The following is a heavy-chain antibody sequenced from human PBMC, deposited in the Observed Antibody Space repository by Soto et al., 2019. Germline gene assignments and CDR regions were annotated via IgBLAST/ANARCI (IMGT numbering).Heavy chain of an antibody. V-gene: IGHV4-34*01. CDR3: ARHLPCCVGDCYWLDY. Sequence: SETLSLTCAVYGGSFSGYYWSWIRQPPGKGLGWIGEINHSGSTNYNPSLKSRVTISVDTSKNQFSLKLSSATAADTAVYYCARHLPCCVGDCYWLDYWGQGTLVT. J-gene: IGHJ4*02. CDR1: GGSFSGYY. CDR2: INHSGST. D-gene: IGHD2-21*02.